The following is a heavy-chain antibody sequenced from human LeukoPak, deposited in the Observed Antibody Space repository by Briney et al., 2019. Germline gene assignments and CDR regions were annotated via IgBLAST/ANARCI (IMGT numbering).Heavy chain of an antibody. J-gene: IGHJ6*03. Sequence: ASVKVSCKASGYTFTMYYIHWVRQAPGQGLEWMGMINPSDGATTYAQRFQGRVTMTRDMSTTTVYMDLRSLRSEDTAVYFCAREQGGVLCGSLGVLFASYYTYYYMDVWGRGTTVTVSS. D-gene: IGHD3-16*01. CDR2: INPSDGAT. CDR1: GYTFTMYY. CDR3: AREQGGVLCGSLGVLFASYYTYYYMDV. V-gene: IGHV1-46*01.